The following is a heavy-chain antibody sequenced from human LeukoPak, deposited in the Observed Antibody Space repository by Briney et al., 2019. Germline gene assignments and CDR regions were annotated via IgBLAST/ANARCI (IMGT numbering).Heavy chain of an antibody. J-gene: IGHJ6*03. CDR2: INWNGGST. CDR1: GFTFDDYG. D-gene: IGHD2-8*01. Sequence: GGSLRLSCAASGFTFDDYGMSWVRQAPGKGLEWVSGINWNGGSTGYADSVKGRFSISRDSSKNILYLQMNSLRAEDTAVYYCAKDRCSNGIGCYYYYMDVWGKGTTVTISS. V-gene: IGHV3-20*04. CDR3: AKDRCSNGIGCYYYYMDV.